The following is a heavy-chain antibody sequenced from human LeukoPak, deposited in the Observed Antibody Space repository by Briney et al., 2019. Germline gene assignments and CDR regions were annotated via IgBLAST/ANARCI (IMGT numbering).Heavy chain of an antibody. CDR1: GFTVSTKY. D-gene: IGHD4-17*01. Sequence: GGSLILSCAASGFTVSTKYMSWVRQAPGKGLEWVSTLYSGGSTHYADSVKGRFTISRDNSKNMLYLQMNRLRAEDTAVYYCARDSGDYVGTGGDWGPGTLVTVSS. CDR3: ARDSGDYVGTGGD. V-gene: IGHV3-66*01. J-gene: IGHJ4*02. CDR2: LYSGGST.